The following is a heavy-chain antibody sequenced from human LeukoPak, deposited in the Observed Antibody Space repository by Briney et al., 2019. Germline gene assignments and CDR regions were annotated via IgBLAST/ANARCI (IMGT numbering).Heavy chain of an antibody. V-gene: IGHV1-18*01. D-gene: IGHD5-24*01. J-gene: IGHJ6*03. CDR2: ISAYNGNT. Sequence: ASVKVSCKASGYTFTSYGISWVRQAPGQGLEWMGWISAYNGNTNYAQKLQGRVTMTTDTSTSTAYMELRSLRSDDTAVYYCARDHPTQLDYYYYYMDVWDKGTTVTVSS. CDR1: GYTFTSYG. CDR3: ARDHPTQLDYYYYYMDV.